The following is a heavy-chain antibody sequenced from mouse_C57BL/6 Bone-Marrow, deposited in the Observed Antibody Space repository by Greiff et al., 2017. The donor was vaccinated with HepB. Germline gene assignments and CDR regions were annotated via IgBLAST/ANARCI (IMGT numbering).Heavy chain of an antibody. CDR2: ISSGSSTI. Sequence: EVQLQESGGGLVKPGGSLKLSCAASGFTFSDYGMHWVRQAPEKGLEWVAYISSGSSTIYYADTVKGRFTISRDNAKNTLFLQMTSLRSEDTAMYYCARGGVYYGSRWVAYWGQGTLVTVSA. V-gene: IGHV5-17*01. CDR3: ARGGVYYGSRWVAY. D-gene: IGHD1-1*01. J-gene: IGHJ3*01. CDR1: GFTFSDYG.